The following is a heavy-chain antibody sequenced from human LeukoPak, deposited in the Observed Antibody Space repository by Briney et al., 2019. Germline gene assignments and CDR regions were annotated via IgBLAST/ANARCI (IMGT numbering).Heavy chain of an antibody. CDR1: GFTFSSYA. D-gene: IGHD1-26*01. J-gene: IGHJ4*02. CDR3: ARGGGAVDY. V-gene: IGHV3-30-3*01. CDR2: ISYDGSNK. Sequence: GRSLRLSCAASGFTFSSYAMHWVRQAPGKGLEWVAVISYDGSNKYYADSVKGRFTISRDNSKNTLYLQMNSLRAEDTAVYYCARGGGAVDYWGQGTLVTVSS.